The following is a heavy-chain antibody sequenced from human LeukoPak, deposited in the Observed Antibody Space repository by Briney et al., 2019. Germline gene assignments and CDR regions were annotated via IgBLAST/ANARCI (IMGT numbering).Heavy chain of an antibody. D-gene: IGHD1-20*01. Sequence: GGSLRLSCAASGFTFSSYSMNWVRQAPGKGLEWVSGISWNSDNIGYADSVKGRFTISRDNSKNTLYLQMNSLRAEDAAVYYCAKDREYNWNYFDYWGQGTLVTVSS. CDR2: ISWNSDNI. CDR3: AKDREYNWNYFDY. CDR1: GFTFSSYS. J-gene: IGHJ4*02. V-gene: IGHV3-23*01.